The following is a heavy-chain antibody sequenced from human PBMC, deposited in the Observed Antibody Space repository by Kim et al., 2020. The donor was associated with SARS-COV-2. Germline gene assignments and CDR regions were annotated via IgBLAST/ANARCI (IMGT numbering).Heavy chain of an antibody. CDR2: IIPIFGTA. D-gene: IGHD6-6*01. CDR3: ASDSSSYGPKYYYYDMDV. CDR1: GGTFSSYA. V-gene: IGHV1-69*13. Sequence: SVKVSCKASGGTFSSYAISWVRQAPGQGLEWMGGIIPIFGTANYAQKFQGRVTITADESTSTAYMELSSLRSEDTAVYYCASDSSSYGPKYYYYDMDVWGQGTTVTVSS. J-gene: IGHJ6*02.